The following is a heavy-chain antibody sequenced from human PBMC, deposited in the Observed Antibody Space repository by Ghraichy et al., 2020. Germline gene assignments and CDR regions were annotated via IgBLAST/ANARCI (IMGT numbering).Heavy chain of an antibody. CDR2: IWYDGSNK. CDR1: GFTFSSYG. Sequence: GGSLRLSCAASGFTFSSYGMHWVRQAPGKGLEWVAVIWYDGSNKYYADSVKGRFTISRDNSKNTLYLQMNSLRAEDTAVYYCARDLEGYYDYGDPYGMDVWGQGTTVTVSS. D-gene: IGHD4-17*01. V-gene: IGHV3-33*01. CDR3: ARDLEGYYDYGDPYGMDV. J-gene: IGHJ6*02.